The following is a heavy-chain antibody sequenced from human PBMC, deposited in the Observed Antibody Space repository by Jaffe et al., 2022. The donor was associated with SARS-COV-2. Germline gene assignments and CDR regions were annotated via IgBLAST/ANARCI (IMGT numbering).Heavy chain of an antibody. Sequence: EVQLLESGGGLVQPGGSLKLSCTASGFTFSNYAMSWVRQAPGKGLEWVSSITASGRGTYYADSVQGRFTVSRDNSRNTVYLQMNSLRAEDTAVYYCAVHRGNYPSENLDVWGQGTTVTVSS. CDR3: AVHRGNYPSENLDV. D-gene: IGHD1-26*01. CDR1: GFTFSNYA. J-gene: IGHJ6*02. CDR2: ITASGRGT. V-gene: IGHV3-23*01.